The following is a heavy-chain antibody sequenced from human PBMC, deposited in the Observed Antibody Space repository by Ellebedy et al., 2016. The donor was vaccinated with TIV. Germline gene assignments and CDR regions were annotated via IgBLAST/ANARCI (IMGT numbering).Heavy chain of an antibody. J-gene: IGHJ4*02. CDR1: GFTFSSYY. CDR3: VRAPRGQYYFDY. CDR2: IKQDGSEK. V-gene: IGHV3-7*01. D-gene: IGHD5-12*01. Sequence: GGSLRLXXAASGFTFSSYYMNWVRQAPGKGLEWVANIKQDGSEKYYVDSVKGRFTISRDNSKNTLYLEMNSLRAEDTAVYYCVRAPRGQYYFDYWGQGTLVTVSS.